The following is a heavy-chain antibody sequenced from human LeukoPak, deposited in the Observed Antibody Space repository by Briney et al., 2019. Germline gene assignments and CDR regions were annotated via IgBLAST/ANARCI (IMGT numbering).Heavy chain of an antibody. CDR2: IYYSGST. J-gene: IGHJ4*02. V-gene: IGHV4-61*01. Sequence: SETLSLTCTVSCGSISSSSYYGSWIRQPPGKGLEWIGYIYYSGSTNYNPSLKSRVTISIDTSKNQFSLNLSSVTAADTAVYYCGRGASGYSYGWGQGTLVTVSS. D-gene: IGHD5-18*01. CDR3: GRGASGYSYG. CDR1: CGSISSSSYY.